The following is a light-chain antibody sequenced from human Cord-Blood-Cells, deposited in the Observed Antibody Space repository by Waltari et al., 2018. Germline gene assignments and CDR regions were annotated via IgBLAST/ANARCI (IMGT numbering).Light chain of an antibody. CDR3: CSYAGSYTVV. CDR2: DVS. Sequence: QSALTPPRSVSGSPGQSVTIPCTGTSSDVGGYKYVSWYQQHPGKAPKLMIYDVSKRPSGVPDRFSGSKSGNTASLTISGLQAEDEADYYCCSYAGSYTVVFGGGTKLTVL. V-gene: IGLV2-11*01. J-gene: IGLJ2*01. CDR1: SSDVGGYKY.